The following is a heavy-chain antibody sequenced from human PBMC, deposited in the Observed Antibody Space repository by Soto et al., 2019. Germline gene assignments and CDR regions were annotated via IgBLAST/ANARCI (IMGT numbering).Heavy chain of an antibody. D-gene: IGHD3-22*01. CDR1: GGAIIDTNYY. CDR2: IFHSGNT. V-gene: IGHV4-39*01. J-gene: IGHJ4*02. CDR3: ARHIRYTYGYFPRYMHQ. Sequence: SETLSLTCTVSGGAIIDTNYYWGWIRQPPGKGLEWIGSIFHSGNTYYNPSLESRVTISVDTSKNQFSLMLNSVTAADTAIYYCARHIRYTYGYFPRYMHQWGQGTLVTASS.